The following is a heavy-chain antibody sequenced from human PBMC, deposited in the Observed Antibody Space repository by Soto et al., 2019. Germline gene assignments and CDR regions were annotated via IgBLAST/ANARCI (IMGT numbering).Heavy chain of an antibody. V-gene: IGHV3-9*01. CDR2: ISWNSGSI. D-gene: IGHD6-13*01. Sequence: LRLSCAASGFTFDDYAMHWVRQAPGKGLEWVSGISWNSGSIGYADSVKGRFTISRDNAKNSLYPQMNSLRAEDTALYYCAKDIAAGIAGHCYFDYWGQGTLVTVSS. CDR1: GFTFDDYA. J-gene: IGHJ4*03. CDR3: AKDIAAGIAGHCYFDY.